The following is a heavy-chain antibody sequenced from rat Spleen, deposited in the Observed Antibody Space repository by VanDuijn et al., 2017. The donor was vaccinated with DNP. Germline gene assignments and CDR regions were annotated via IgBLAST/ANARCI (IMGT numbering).Heavy chain of an antibody. CDR2: ISTSGDNA. J-gene: IGHJ2*01. CDR1: GFTFSDYA. V-gene: IGHV5S13*01. Sequence: EVQLVETGGGLVQPGRSLKLSCVASGFTFSDYAMAWVRQSPKKGLEWVATISTSGDNAYYRDSVKGRFTISRDNAENTLYLQMYSLRSEDMATYYCVRPDYYDGSYPHYWGQGVMVTVSS. CDR3: VRPDYYDGSYPHY. D-gene: IGHD1-12*02.